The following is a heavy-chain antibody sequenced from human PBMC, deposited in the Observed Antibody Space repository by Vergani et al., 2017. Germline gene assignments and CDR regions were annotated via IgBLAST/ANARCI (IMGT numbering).Heavy chain of an antibody. J-gene: IGHJ2*01. CDR2: ISAYNGNT. Sequence: QVQLVQSGAEVKKPGASVKVSCKASGYTFTSYGISWVRQAPGQGLEWMGWISAYNGNTNYAQKLQGRVTMTKDTSTSTAYMELRSLRSDDTAVYYCAREGYDILTGSRIIRDWYFDLWGRGTLVTVSS. D-gene: IGHD3-9*01. CDR3: AREGYDILTGSRIIRDWYFDL. V-gene: IGHV1-18*01. CDR1: GYTFTSYG.